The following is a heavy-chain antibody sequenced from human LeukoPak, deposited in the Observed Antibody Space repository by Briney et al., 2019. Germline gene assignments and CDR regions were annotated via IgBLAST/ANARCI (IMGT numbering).Heavy chain of an antibody. J-gene: IGHJ4*02. CDR1: GGSFSGYY. V-gene: IGHV4-34*01. Sequence: PSETLSLTCAVYGGSFSGYYWSWIRQPPGKGLEWIGELNHSGSTNYNPSLKSRVTISVDTSKNQFTLTLSSVTAADTAVYYCARQALWFGVDYWGQGTLVTVSS. D-gene: IGHD3-10*01. CDR3: ARQALWFGVDY. CDR2: LNHSGST.